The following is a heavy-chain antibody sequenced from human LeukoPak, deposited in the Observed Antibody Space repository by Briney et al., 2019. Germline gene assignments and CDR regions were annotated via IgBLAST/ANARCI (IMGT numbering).Heavy chain of an antibody. J-gene: IGHJ3*02. D-gene: IGHD3-10*01. CDR2: INSDGSST. CDR3: ARLYSGFHSRLAHDAFDI. V-gene: IGHV3-74*01. CDR1: GFTFSSYW. Sequence: PGGSLRLSCAASGFTFSSYWMHWVRQAPGKGLVWVSRINSDGSSTSYADSVKGRFTISRDNAKNTLYLQMNSLRAEDTAVYYCARLYSGFHSRLAHDAFDIWGQGTMVTVSS.